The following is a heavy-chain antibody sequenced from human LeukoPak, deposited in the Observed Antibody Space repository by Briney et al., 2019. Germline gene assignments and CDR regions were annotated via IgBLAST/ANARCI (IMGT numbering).Heavy chain of an antibody. CDR2: INSDGSST. J-gene: IGHJ6*03. D-gene: IGHD3-10*01. V-gene: IGHV3-74*01. CDR1: GFTFSSYW. CDR3: ARDRAHYYYMDV. Sequence: GGSLRLSCAASGFTFSSYWTHWVRQAPGKGLVWVSRINSDGSSTSYADSVKGRFTISRDNAKNTLYLQMNSLRAEDTAVYYCARDRAHYYYMDVWGKGTTVTVSS.